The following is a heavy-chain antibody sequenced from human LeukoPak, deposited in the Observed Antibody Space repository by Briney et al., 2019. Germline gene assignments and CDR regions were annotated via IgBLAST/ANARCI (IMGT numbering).Heavy chain of an antibody. Sequence: PGGSLRLSCAASGFTFSSYSMNWVRQAPGKGVEWVSSISSSNSYIYYADSVKGRFTISRDNAKNSLYLQMNSLRAEDTAVYYCAREWGRSSGYWGQGTLVTVSS. D-gene: IGHD6-6*01. V-gene: IGHV3-21*01. J-gene: IGHJ4*02. CDR3: AREWGRSSGY. CDR1: GFTFSSYS. CDR2: ISSSNSYI.